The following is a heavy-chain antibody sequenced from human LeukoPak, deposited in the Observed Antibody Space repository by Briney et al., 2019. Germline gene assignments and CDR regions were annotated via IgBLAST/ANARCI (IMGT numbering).Heavy chain of an antibody. CDR3: ARAEVSCSGSTCFSY. J-gene: IGHJ4*02. Sequence: GASVKVSCRASGYTSTSYAMNWVRQAPGQGLEWIGWINTNTGNPTYAQGFTGRFVFSLDTSVSTAYLHIRSLKAEDTAVYYCARAEVSCSGSTCFSYWGQGTLVTVSS. D-gene: IGHD2-15*01. CDR2: INTNTGNP. V-gene: IGHV7-4-1*01. CDR1: GYTSTSYA.